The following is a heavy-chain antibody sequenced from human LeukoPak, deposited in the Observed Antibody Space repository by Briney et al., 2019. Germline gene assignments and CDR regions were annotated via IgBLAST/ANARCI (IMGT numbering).Heavy chain of an antibody. CDR2: ISWNSGSI. CDR3: AKDINYYGSGWGYFDY. Sequence: GGSLGLSCAASGFTFDDYAMHWVRQAPGKGLEWVSGISWNSGSIGYADSVKGRFTISRDNAKNSLYLQMNSLRAEDTALYYCAKDINYYGSGWGYFDYWGQGTLVTVSS. CDR1: GFTFDDYA. J-gene: IGHJ4*02. D-gene: IGHD3-10*01. V-gene: IGHV3-9*01.